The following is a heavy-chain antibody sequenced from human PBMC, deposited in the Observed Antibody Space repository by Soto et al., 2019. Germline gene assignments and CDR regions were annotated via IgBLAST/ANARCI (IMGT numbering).Heavy chain of an antibody. J-gene: IGHJ6*02. D-gene: IGHD6-25*01. V-gene: IGHV4-4*02. CDR3: AGVSGGYCDGMAV. Sequence: QVQLQESGPGLVKPSGTLSLTCAVSGGSISSSNWWSWVRQPPGKGLEWIGEIYHSGSTNYSPSLKSQVTIKVDKPQNQFPLTQGSVTAADAGGYYCAGVSGGYCDGMAVWGQGTAVTISS. CDR1: GGSISSSNW. CDR2: IYHSGST.